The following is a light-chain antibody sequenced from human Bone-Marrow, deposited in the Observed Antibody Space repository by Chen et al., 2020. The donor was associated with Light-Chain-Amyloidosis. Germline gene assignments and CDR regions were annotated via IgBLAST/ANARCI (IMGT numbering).Light chain of an antibody. J-gene: IGKJ1*01. CDR1: QSVSSN. CDR3: LQYNNWPPGT. V-gene: IGKV3-15*01. CDR2: GAS. Sequence: EIVMTQSPATLSVSPGERATLSCRASQSVSSNLAWYQQKPCQAPRRLIYGASTRATGIPARFSGSRSGTEFTLTISSMQSEDFAVYYCLQYNNWPPGTFGQGTIVEIK.